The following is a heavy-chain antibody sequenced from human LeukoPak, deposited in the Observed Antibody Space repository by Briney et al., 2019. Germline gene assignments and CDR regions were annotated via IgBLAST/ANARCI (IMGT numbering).Heavy chain of an antibody. Sequence: PGGSLRLSCAASGFTFRSCAMSWVRQAPGKGLEWVSAISGSGGRPYYADSVKGRFTISRDNSKNTLYLQMNSLRAEDTAVYYCARHPEPGYCSSTSCHESYFDYWGQGTLVTVSS. V-gene: IGHV3-23*01. J-gene: IGHJ4*02. CDR2: ISGSGGRP. CDR1: GFTFRSCA. CDR3: ARHPEPGYCSSTSCHESYFDY. D-gene: IGHD2-2*01.